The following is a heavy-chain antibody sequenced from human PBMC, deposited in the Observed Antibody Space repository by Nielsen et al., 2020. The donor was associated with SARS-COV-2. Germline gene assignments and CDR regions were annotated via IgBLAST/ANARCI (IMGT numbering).Heavy chain of an antibody. CDR2: ISAYSGNT. J-gene: IGHJ6*02. V-gene: IGHV1-18*01. D-gene: IGHD3-10*01. Sequence: ASVKVSCKASGYTFTSYGISWVRQAPGQGLEWMGWISAYSGNTNYAQKLQGRVTMTTDTSTSTAYMELRSLRSDDTAVYYCAAFRVRGTRNYYYYGMDVWGQGTTVTVSS. CDR3: AAFRVRGTRNYYYYGMDV. CDR1: GYTFTSYG.